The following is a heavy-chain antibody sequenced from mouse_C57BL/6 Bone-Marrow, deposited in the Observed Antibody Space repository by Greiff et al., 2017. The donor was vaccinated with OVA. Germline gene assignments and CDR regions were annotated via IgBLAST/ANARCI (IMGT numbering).Heavy chain of an antibody. J-gene: IGHJ2*01. CDR3: TPLITTVLAGGFDY. CDR2: IDPEDGDT. CDR1: GFNIKDYY. Sequence: EVQLQQSGAELVRPGASVKLSCTASGFNIKDYYMHWVKQRPEQGLEWIGRIDPEDGDTEYAPKFQGKATMTADTSSNTAYLQLSSLTSEDTAVYYFTPLITTVLAGGFDYWGQGTTLTVSS. V-gene: IGHV14-1*01. D-gene: IGHD1-1*01.